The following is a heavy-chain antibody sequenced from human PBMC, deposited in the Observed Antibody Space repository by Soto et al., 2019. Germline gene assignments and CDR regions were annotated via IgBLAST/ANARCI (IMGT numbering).Heavy chain of an antibody. CDR2: INHSGST. CDR3: ASYHYYDFWIGSRHYMDA. J-gene: IGHJ6*03. Sequence: QVHLEQWGAGLLKPSETLSLTCAVYGGSLSGYFWSWVRQPPGKGLEWIGEINHSGSTNYNPSLKSRVTISADSSKLQFSLRLSSVTAADSGIYYCASYHYYDFWIGSRHYMDAWGRGTTVTVSS. V-gene: IGHV4-34*01. CDR1: GGSLSGYF. D-gene: IGHD3-3*01.